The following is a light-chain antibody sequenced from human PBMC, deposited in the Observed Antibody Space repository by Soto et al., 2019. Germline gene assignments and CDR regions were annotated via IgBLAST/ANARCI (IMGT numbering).Light chain of an antibody. J-gene: IGKJ4*01. CDR3: QQYKSFSLT. CDR2: KTS. V-gene: IGKV1-5*03. CDR1: QSMGYW. Sequence: DIRMTQSPSTVSASVGDRVTITCRASQSMGYWLAWYQQKPGKAPKLLIYKTSNLQSGVPSRFSGSGSGTEFSLTISSLQPDDFATYYCQQYKSFSLTFAGGTKV.